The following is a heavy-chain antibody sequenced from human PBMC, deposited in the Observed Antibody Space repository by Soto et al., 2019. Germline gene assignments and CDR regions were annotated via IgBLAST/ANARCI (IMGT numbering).Heavy chain of an antibody. D-gene: IGHD3-10*01. V-gene: IGHV3-23*03. Sequence: EVQLLESGGGLVQPGGSLRLSCAASGFTFSNYAMSWVRQAPGKGLEWISVVGGDSTYYADSVKGRFTVSRDNSKNTLYLQMNSLRDEDTAVYYCAKDRRGFYYGSGRYGDYWGQGTLVIVSS. CDR3: AKDRRGFYYGSGRYGDY. J-gene: IGHJ4*02. CDR1: GFTFSNYA. CDR2: VGGDST.